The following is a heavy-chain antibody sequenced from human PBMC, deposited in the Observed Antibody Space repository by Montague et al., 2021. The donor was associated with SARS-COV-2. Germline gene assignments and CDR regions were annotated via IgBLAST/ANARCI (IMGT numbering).Heavy chain of an antibody. Sequence: CAISGDSDAGNIPRRKSKKQTPERDLQWQGGTYYMSKWYNDYAESVKSRITIDPDTSKHQFSLHLNSVTPEDTAVYYCARIPVGSKYYFDFWGQGTLVTVSS. CDR3: ARIPVGSKYYFDF. V-gene: IGHV6-1*01. J-gene: IGHJ4*02. CDR1: GDSDAGNIPR. D-gene: IGHD2-2*01. CDR2: TYYMSKWYN.